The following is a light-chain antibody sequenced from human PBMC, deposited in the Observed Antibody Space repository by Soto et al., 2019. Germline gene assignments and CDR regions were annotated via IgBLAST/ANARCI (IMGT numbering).Light chain of an antibody. CDR2: ATS. Sequence: EIVLTQSPGTLSLSPGERATLSCRTSQSVSSSYLAWSQQKPGQAPRLLISATSSRATGVPDRFSGSGSGTDFTLTISIQEPEDSAVYYCHQYVSSPPAWAFGQGTKVEIK. CDR1: QSVSSSY. J-gene: IGKJ1*01. CDR3: HQYVSSPPAWA. V-gene: IGKV3-20*01.